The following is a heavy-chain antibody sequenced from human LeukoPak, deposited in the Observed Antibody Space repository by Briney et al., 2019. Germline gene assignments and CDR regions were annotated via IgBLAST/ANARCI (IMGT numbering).Heavy chain of an antibody. Sequence: GGSLRLSCAASEFDFSTHAMTWVRQAPGKGLEWVSAISISGTKTYYADSVKGRFTISRDNSKNTLYLQMNSLRAEDTAVYYCARDWYSGSCKTGVFDYWGQGTLVTVSS. J-gene: IGHJ4*02. V-gene: IGHV3-23*01. CDR3: ARDWYSGSCKTGVFDY. CDR2: ISISGTKT. D-gene: IGHD1-26*01. CDR1: EFDFSTHA.